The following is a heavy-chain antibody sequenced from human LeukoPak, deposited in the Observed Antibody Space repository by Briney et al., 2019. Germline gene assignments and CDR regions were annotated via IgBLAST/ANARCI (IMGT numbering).Heavy chain of an antibody. V-gene: IGHV3-48*03. CDR3: ARVLVGFDY. D-gene: IGHD6-6*01. CDR2: ISDSGDTV. J-gene: IGHJ4*02. CDR1: GYTFGDYG. Sequence: GGSLRLSCAVSGYTFGDYGMNWVRQAPGKGLEWISYISDSGDTVYYTDSVKGRFTISRDNAKYSLYLQMNSLRDEDTAVYYCARVLVGFDYWGQGALVTVSS.